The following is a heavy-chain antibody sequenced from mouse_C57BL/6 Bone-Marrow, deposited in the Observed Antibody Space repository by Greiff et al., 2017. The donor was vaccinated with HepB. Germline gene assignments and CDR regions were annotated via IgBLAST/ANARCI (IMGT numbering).Heavy chain of an antibody. CDR1: GFTFSDYY. J-gene: IGHJ3*01. V-gene: IGHV5-12*01. Sequence: EVQLQESGGGLVQPGGSLKLSCAASGFTFSDYYMYWVRQTPEKRLEWVAYISNGGGSTYYPDTVKGRFTISRDNAKNTLYLQMSRLKSEDTAMYYCARHPLYYGNSWFAYWGQGTLVTVSA. CDR3: ARHPLYYGNSWFAY. D-gene: IGHD2-1*01. CDR2: ISNGGGST.